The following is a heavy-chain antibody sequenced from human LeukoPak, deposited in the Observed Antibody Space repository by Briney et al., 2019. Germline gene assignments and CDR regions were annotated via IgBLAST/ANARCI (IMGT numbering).Heavy chain of an antibody. J-gene: IGHJ6*03. CDR2: IYYSGSS. CDR3: AREVVAATIAPYYYYYYMDV. D-gene: IGHD2-15*01. CDR1: GGSISSHY. V-gene: IGHV4-59*11. Sequence: PSETLSLTCTVSGGSISSHYWSWIRQPPGKGLEWIGYIYYSGSSNYNPSLKSRVTISVDTSKNQFSLKLSSVTAADTAVYYCAREVVAATIAPYYYYYYMDVWGKGTTVTVSS.